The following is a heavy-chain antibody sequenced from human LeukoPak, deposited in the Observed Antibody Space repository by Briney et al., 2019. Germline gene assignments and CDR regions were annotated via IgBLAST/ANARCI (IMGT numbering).Heavy chain of an antibody. D-gene: IGHD2-21*01. CDR2: VSNSGAAT. CDR1: GFTFSLSA. J-gene: IGHJ4*02. V-gene: IGHV3-23*01. Sequence: GGSLRLSCVASGFTFSLSAMTWVRQPPGKGLEWVAAVSNSGAATYYADSVKGRFSISRDNSKNTVSLEMSNLRTDDTAIYYCAKEAFRPALLDFWGQGSLVTVSS. CDR3: AKEAFRPALLDF.